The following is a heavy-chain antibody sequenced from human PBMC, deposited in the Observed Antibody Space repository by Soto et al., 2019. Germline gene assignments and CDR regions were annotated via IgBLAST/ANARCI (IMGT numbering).Heavy chain of an antibody. J-gene: IGHJ6*02. CDR1: GVSFTSSA. D-gene: IGHD6-25*01. CDR2: IVVGSGNT. CDR3: AASAYGSGYYYGMDV. Sequence: GTSVKLSCEACGVSFTSSAVQWVRQARRQRLEWIGWIVVGSGNTNYAQKFQERVTITRDMSTSTAYMELSSLRSEDTAVYYCAASAYGSGYYYGMDVWGQGTTVTVSS. V-gene: IGHV1-58*01.